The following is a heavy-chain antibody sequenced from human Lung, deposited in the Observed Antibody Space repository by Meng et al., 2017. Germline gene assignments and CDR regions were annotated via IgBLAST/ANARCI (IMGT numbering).Heavy chain of an antibody. CDR2: ISTYNGNT. CDR3: AVMGLYGDYDNWYFDL. Sequence: VQLLQSGAEVKKPGASVKVACKSSGYTFIRYGISWVRQAPGQGLEWMGWISTYNGNTNYAQKFQGRVTMTTDTSTSTAYMELRSLRSDDTDVYYCAVMGLYGDYDNWYFDLWGRGTLVTVSS. CDR1: GYTFIRYG. V-gene: IGHV1-18*01. J-gene: IGHJ2*01. D-gene: IGHD4-17*01.